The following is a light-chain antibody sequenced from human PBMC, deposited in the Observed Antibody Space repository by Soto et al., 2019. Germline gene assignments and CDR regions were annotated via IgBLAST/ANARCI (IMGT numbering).Light chain of an antibody. CDR3: QQLYTLPFT. CDR2: EAS. CDR1: HDISTF. Sequence: DIQLTQSPSLLSASIGDRVTTTCRASHDISTFLAWYQQKPEKAPKLLIYEASTLQSGVPSRFSGSGSGTEFTLTISGLLPEDFAAYHCQQLYTLPFTFGQGTRLEIK. V-gene: IGKV1-9*01. J-gene: IGKJ5*01.